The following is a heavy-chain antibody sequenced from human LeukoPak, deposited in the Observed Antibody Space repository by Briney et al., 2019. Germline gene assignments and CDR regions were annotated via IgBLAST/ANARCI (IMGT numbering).Heavy chain of an antibody. CDR1: GGSVSSYF. J-gene: IGHJ4*02. CDR2: SYTSGST. D-gene: IGHD6-19*01. CDR3: AREPPGIAVTGTGYFDY. Sequence: SETLSLTCTVSGGSVSSYFCNWIRQSAGKGLEWVGRSYTSGSTNYNPSLKSRVTMSVDTSKNQFSLRLSSVTAADTAVYYCAREPPGIAVTGTGYFDYWGQGTLVTVSS. V-gene: IGHV4-4*07.